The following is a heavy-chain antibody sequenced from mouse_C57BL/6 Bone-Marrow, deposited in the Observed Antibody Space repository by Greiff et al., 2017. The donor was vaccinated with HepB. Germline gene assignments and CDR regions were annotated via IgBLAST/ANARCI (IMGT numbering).Heavy chain of an antibody. CDR2: IYPRSGNT. CDR1: GYTFTSYG. Sequence: VKLMESGAELARPGASVKLSCKASGYTFTSYGISWVKQRTGQGLEWIGEIYPRSGNTYYNEKFKGKATLTADKSSSTAYMELRSLTSEDSAVYFCGAAQGHGAYWGQGTLVTVSA. V-gene: IGHV1-81*01. J-gene: IGHJ3*01. D-gene: IGHD3-2*02. CDR3: GAAQGHGAY.